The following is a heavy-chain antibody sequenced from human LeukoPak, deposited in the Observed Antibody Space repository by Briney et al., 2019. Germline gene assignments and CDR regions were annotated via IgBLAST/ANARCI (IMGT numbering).Heavy chain of an antibody. CDR3: ARVASLYYPNWFDP. CDR1: GGSISSYY. J-gene: IGHJ5*02. Sequence: PSETLSLTCTVSGGSISSYYWSWIRQPAGKGLEWIGRIYTSGSTNYNPSLKSRVTMSVDTSKNQFSLKLSSVTAADTAVYYCARVASLYYPNWFDPWGQGTLVTVSS. D-gene: IGHD3-10*01. CDR2: IYTSGST. V-gene: IGHV4-4*07.